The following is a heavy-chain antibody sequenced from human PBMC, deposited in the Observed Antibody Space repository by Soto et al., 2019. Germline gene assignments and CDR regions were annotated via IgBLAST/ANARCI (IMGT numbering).Heavy chain of an antibody. Sequence: DVQLLESGGGLVQPEGSLRLSCAASGFTFSSYAMGWVRQRPGKGLEWVAVVSIGGSTNYADSVRGRFTITRGNSKNTLSMQMNILIAEDTAVYFCANGRGAGGHFDCWGQGAVVTLSS. V-gene: IGHV3-23*01. D-gene: IGHD2-8*02. CDR2: VSIGGST. J-gene: IGHJ4*02. CDR1: GFTFSSYA. CDR3: ANGRGAGGHFDC.